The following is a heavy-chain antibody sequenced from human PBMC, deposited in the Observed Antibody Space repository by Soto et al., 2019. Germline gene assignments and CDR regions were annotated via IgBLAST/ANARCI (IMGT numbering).Heavy chain of an antibody. CDR1: GGSITSSSHF. CDR3: AGQTFTIAAASYGRRNWFDP. Sequence: PSETLSLTCSASGGSITSSSHFWGWVRQPPGKGLEWIGTIYFTGNTYYTPSLKSRLTMSIYTSKNEFSLRLNSVTAADTAVYYCAGQTFTIAAASYGRRNWFDPWGPGTLVTVSS. V-gene: IGHV4-39*01. J-gene: IGHJ5*02. D-gene: IGHD6-25*01. CDR2: IYFTGNT.